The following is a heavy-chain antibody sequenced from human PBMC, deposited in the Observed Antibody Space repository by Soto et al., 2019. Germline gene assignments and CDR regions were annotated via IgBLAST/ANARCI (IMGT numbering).Heavy chain of an antibody. Sequence: GGSLRLSCAASGFTFSSYAMHWVRQAPGKGLEWVAVISYDGSNKYYADSVKDRFTISRDNSKNTLYLQMNSLRAEDTAVYYCARDWTTGTPPGGMDVWGQGTTVTVSS. V-gene: IGHV3-30*04. CDR2: ISYDGSNK. CDR3: ARDWTTGTPPGGMDV. J-gene: IGHJ6*02. D-gene: IGHD4-4*01. CDR1: GFTFSSYA.